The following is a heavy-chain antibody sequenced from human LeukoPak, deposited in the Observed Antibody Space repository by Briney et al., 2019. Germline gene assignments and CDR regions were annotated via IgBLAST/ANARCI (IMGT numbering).Heavy chain of an antibody. V-gene: IGHV3-23*01. CDR1: GFTFSNAW. CDR2: IGNTET. D-gene: IGHD5-18*01. Sequence: PWGALRLSCAASGFTFSNAWMSWVRQAPGKGLEWVATIGNTETFYADSVTGRFTISRDNSKNTVNLQMNRLRVEDTAIYYCAKDWIQFNRVFDCFDSWGQGTLVTVSS. J-gene: IGHJ4*02. CDR3: AKDWIQFNRVFDCFDS.